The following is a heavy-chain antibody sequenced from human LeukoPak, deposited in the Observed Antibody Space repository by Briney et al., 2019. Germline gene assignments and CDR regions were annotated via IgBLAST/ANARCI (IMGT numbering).Heavy chain of an antibody. CDR3: ARDLFGYSYGETYQH. CDR2: INPNSGGT. J-gene: IGHJ1*01. Sequence: ASVKVSCKASGYTFTGYYMHWVRQAPGQGLEWMGWINPNSGGTNYAQKFQGRVTMTRDTSISTAYMELSRLRSDDTAVYYRARDLFGYSYGETYQHWGQGTLVTVSS. V-gene: IGHV1-2*02. CDR1: GYTFTGYY. D-gene: IGHD5-18*01.